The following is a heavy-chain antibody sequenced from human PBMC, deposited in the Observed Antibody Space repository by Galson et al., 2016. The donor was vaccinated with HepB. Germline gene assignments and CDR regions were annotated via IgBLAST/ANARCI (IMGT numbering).Heavy chain of an antibody. Sequence: SLRLSCAASGFTFSNYWMHWVRQAPGKGLEWVSSISGSGDNTQYADSVRGRFSISRDNSKNTLFLQMNSLRAEDTAVYFCTGDQWGQGTRVTVSS. CDR3: TGDQ. CDR1: GFTFSNYW. D-gene: IGHD3-16*01. J-gene: IGHJ4*02. CDR2: ISGSGDNT. V-gene: IGHV3-23*01.